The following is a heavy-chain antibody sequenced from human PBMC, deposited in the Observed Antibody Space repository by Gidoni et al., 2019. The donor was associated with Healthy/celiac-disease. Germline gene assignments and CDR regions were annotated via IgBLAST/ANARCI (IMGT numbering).Heavy chain of an antibody. CDR1: GFTFSSYA. CDR3: AKSTGSSSRRTVFDY. J-gene: IGHJ4*02. Sequence: EVQMLESGGGLVQPGGSLRLSCAASGFTFSSYAMSCVPQAPGNGLAWVSAISGSGGITYYASSVKDRFTISRDNSKNTLYLQMNSLSAEDTAVYYCAKSTGSSSRRTVFDYWGQGTLVTVSS. CDR2: ISGSGGIT. V-gene: IGHV3-23*01. D-gene: IGHD6-13*01.